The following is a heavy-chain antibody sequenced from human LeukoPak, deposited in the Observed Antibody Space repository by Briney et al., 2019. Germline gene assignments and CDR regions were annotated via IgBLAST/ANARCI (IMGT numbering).Heavy chain of an antibody. J-gene: IGHJ6*02. CDR1: GFTFSSYA. CDR2: ISGSGGST. Sequence: GGSLRLSCAASGFTFSSYAMSWVRQAPGKGLEWVSAISGSGGSTYYADSVKGRFTISRDNSKNTLYLQMSSLRAEDTAVYYCAKSGPVTTKGHYYYYYGMDVWGQGTTVTVSS. V-gene: IGHV3-23*01. CDR3: AKSGPVTTKGHYYYYYGMDV. D-gene: IGHD4-17*01.